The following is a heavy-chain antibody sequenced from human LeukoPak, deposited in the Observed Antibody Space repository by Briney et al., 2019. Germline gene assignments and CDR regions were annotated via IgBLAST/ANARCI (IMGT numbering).Heavy chain of an antibody. D-gene: IGHD5-18*01. CDR3: ASDLGDTAMVTLGY. Sequence: GGSLRLSCAASGFTFSSYSMNWVRQAPGKGLEWVSSISSSSSYIYYADSVKGRFTISRDNAKNSLYLQMNSLRAEDTAVYYCASDLGDTAMVTLGYWGQGTLVTVSS. CDR2: ISSSSSYI. CDR1: GFTFSSYS. V-gene: IGHV3-21*01. J-gene: IGHJ4*02.